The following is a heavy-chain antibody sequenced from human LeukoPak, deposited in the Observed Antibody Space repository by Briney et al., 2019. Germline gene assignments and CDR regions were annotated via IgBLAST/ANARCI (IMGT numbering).Heavy chain of an antibody. CDR1: GFTFSSYA. D-gene: IGHD4-23*01. J-gene: IGHJ4*02. CDR2: IGGTGGST. Sequence: PGGSLRLSCAASGFTFSSYAMSWVHQAPGKGLEWVSAIGGTGGSTYYADSVKGRFTISRDNSKNTLYLQMNSLKAEDTAVYYCAKPGVGPPPLLTPHDYWGQGTLVTVSS. V-gene: IGHV3-23*01. CDR3: AKPGVGPPPLLTPHDY.